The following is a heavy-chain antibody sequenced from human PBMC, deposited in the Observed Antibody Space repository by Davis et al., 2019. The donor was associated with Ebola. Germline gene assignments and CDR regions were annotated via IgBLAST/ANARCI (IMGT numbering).Heavy chain of an antibody. CDR1: GYTFTSYG. Sequence: ASVKVSCKASGYTFTSYGISWVRQAPGQGLEWMGWISAYNGNTNYAQKLQGRVTMTTDTSTSTAYMELRSLRSEDTAVYYCARVLARVRRHYYYYYGMDVWGQGTTVTVSS. CDR2: ISAYNGNT. V-gene: IGHV1-18*01. CDR3: ARVLARVRRHYYYYYGMDV. J-gene: IGHJ6*02. D-gene: IGHD3-10*01.